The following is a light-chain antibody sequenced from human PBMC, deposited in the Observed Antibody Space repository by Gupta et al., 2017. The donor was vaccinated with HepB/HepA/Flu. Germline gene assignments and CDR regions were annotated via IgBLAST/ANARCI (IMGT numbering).Light chain of an antibody. CDR3: SSYRCGYTLVV. J-gene: IGLJ3*02. CDR2: GVS. V-gene: IGLV2-14*03. CDR1: SSDIGAYDA. Sequence: QSALTQPASVSGSPGQSITISRTGSSSDIGAYDAVSWYQQYPGKAPKLLISGVSNRPSGVSYRFSGSKSGNTDSLTISGLQPEDEADYYCSSYRCGYTLVVFGGGTKLTVL.